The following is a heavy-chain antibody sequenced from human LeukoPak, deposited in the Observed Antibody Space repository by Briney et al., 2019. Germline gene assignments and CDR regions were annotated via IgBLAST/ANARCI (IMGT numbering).Heavy chain of an antibody. V-gene: IGHV3-48*01. CDR2: ISKSSSTI. CDR1: GFSLSSYS. Sequence: GGSLRLSCAASGFSLSSYSMNWVRQAPGKGLEWVSYISKSSSTIYYADSVKGRFTISRDNAKNSLYLQVNSLRAEDTAVYYCARDFYDSTGYPNYFDSWGQGALVTVSS. J-gene: IGHJ4*02. D-gene: IGHD3-22*01. CDR3: ARDFYDSTGYPNYFDS.